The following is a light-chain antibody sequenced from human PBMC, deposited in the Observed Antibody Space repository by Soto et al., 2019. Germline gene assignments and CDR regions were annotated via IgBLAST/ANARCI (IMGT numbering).Light chain of an antibody. CDR2: MAS. Sequence: DIQMTQSPSTLSASVGDRVTITCRASQSVSTWLAWYQQKPGKAPQVLISMASTLESGVPSRFSGSGSGTEFTLTISRLQPDDFATYYCQQYNSHSPWTFGQGTKVDIK. J-gene: IGKJ1*01. CDR3: QQYNSHSPWT. V-gene: IGKV1-5*03. CDR1: QSVSTW.